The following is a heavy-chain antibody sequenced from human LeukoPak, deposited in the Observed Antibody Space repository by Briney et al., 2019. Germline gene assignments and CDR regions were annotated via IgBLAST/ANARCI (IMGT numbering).Heavy chain of an antibody. V-gene: IGHV4-39*01. Sequence: SETLSLTCTVSGGSISSSSYCWGWIRQPPGKGLEWIGSIYNSGSTYYNPSLKSRVTISVDTSKNQFSLRLSSVTAADTAVYYCARSTPGYYGMDVRGQGTTVTVSS. CDR1: GGSISSSSYC. J-gene: IGHJ6*02. CDR2: IYNSGST. CDR3: ARSTPGYYGMDV.